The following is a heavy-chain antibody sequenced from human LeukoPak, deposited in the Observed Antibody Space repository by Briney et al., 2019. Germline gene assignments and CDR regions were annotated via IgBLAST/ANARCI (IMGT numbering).Heavy chain of an antibody. CDR1: GFTVSSNY. V-gene: IGHV3-53*01. Sequence: QTGGSLRLSCAASGFTVSSNYMSWVRQAPGKGLEWVSVIYSGGSTYYTDSVKGRFTISRDNSKNTLYLQMNSLRAEDTAVYYCARDRRGYDSSGIFDYWGQGTLVTVSS. CDR2: IYSGGST. J-gene: IGHJ4*02. D-gene: IGHD3-22*01. CDR3: ARDRRGYDSSGIFDY.